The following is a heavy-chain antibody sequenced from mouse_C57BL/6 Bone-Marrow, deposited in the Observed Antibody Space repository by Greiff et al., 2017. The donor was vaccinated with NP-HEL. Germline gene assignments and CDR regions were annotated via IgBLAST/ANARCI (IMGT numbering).Heavy chain of an antibody. CDR1: GYTFTSYW. CDR3: ARNYPPYFDV. D-gene: IGHD1-1*02. Sequence: QVQLQQPGAELVKPRASVKMSCKASGYTFTSYWITWVKQRPGQGLEWIGDIYPGSGSTNYNEKFKSKATLTVDTSSSTAYMQLSSLTSEDSAVYYCARNYPPYFDVWGTGTTVTVSS. V-gene: IGHV1-55*01. J-gene: IGHJ1*03. CDR2: IYPGSGST.